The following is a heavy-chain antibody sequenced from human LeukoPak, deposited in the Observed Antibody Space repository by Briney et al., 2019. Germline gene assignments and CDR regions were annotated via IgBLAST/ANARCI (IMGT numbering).Heavy chain of an antibody. V-gene: IGHV3-30*18. CDR2: ISYDGSNK. J-gene: IGHJ3*02. Sequence: GGSLRLSCAASGFTFSSYGMHWVRQAPGKGLEWVAVISYDGSNKYYADSVKGRFTISRDNSKNTLYLQMNSLRAEDTAVYYCAKADVGATTLGAFDIWGQGTMVTVSS. D-gene: IGHD1-26*01. CDR1: GFTFSSYG. CDR3: AKADVGATTLGAFDI.